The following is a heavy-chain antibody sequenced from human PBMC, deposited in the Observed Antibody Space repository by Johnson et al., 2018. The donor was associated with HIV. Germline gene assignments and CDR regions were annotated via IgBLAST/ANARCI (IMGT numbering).Heavy chain of an antibody. CDR1: GFTFSTVW. Sequence: VQPVESGGGLAKPGGSLRLSCAASGFTFSTVWMSWVRQVHGTGLEWVGQIKTKTDVGTTDYDSPVIGKFSISTDNSKNILYLQMNSLKTENTAVYYCATSRNRLWSSSGWTNFWALDIWGQGTMVTVSS. V-gene: IGHV3-15*01. CDR3: ATSRNRLWSSSGWTNFWALDI. CDR2: IKTKTDVGTT. D-gene: IGHD6-19*01. J-gene: IGHJ3*02.